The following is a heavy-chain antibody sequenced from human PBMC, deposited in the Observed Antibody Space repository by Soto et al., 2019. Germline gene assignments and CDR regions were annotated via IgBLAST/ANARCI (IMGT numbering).Heavy chain of an antibody. D-gene: IGHD2-2*01. J-gene: IGHJ6*02. CDR3: TRDCSSTSCPDYYYYYGMDV. CDR2: IRSKAYGGTT. V-gene: IGHV3-49*03. CDR1: GFTFGDYT. Sequence: GGSLRLSCTASGFTFGDYTMNWFRQAPGKGLEWVGFIRSKAYGGTTEYAASVKGRFTISRDDSKSIAYLQMNSLKTEDTAVYYCTRDCSSTSCPDYYYYYGMDVWGQGTTVTVSS.